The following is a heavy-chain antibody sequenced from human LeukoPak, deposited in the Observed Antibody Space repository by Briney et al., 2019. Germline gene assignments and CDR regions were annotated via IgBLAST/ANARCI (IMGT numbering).Heavy chain of an antibody. CDR2: IYYSGST. CDR3: ARGIIRRRDAFDI. Sequence: SESLSLTCTVSGGSISSSSYYWGWIRQPPGKGLEWIGSIYYSGSTYYNPSLKSRVTISVDTSKNQFSLKLSSVTAADTAVYYCARGIIRRRDAFDIWGQGTMVTVSS. V-gene: IGHV4-39*07. D-gene: IGHD3-16*01. J-gene: IGHJ3*02. CDR1: GGSISSSSYY.